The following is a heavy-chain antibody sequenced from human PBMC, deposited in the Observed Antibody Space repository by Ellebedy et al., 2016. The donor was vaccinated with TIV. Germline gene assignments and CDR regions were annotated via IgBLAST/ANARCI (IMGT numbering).Heavy chain of an antibody. CDR2: IKQDGSEK. V-gene: IGHV3-7*03. J-gene: IGHJ4*02. D-gene: IGHD5-12*01. Sequence: GGSLRLSCAASGFSLSSYWMHWVRQAPGKGLEWVANIKQDGSEKYCVDSVKGRFTISRDNAKNSLFLQMNSLRVEDTAVYFCARGGYGRPFDCWGQGTLVTVSS. CDR1: GFSLSSYW. CDR3: ARGGYGRPFDC.